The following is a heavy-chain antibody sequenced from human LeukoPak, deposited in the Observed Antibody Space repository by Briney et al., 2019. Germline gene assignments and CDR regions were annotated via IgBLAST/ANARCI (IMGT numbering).Heavy chain of an antibody. D-gene: IGHD6-6*01. CDR3: ARDREYSSSSPWFDP. CDR1: GYTFTGYY. J-gene: IGHJ5*02. V-gene: IGHV1-2*02. CDR2: INPNSGGT. Sequence: ASVKVSCKASGYTFTGYYMHWVRQAPGQGLEWMGWINPNSGGTNYAQKLQGRVTMTTDTSTSTAYMELRSLRSDDTAVYYCARDREYSSSSPWFDPWGQGTLVTVSS.